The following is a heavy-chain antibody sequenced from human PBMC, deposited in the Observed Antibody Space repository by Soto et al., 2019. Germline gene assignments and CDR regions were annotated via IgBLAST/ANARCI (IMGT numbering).Heavy chain of an antibody. CDR2: ISYDGSNK. D-gene: IGHD1-26*01. CDR1: GLTFSNYA. Sequence: QVQLVESGGGVVQPGRSLRLSCAVSGLTFSNYAMHWVRQAPGKGLEWVAVISYDGSNKYYADSVKGRFTISRDKSKNTLYLLMNSLRAEDTAVYYCAKDRGIVGATTPCYYYGLDVWGQGTTVTVSS. CDR3: AKDRGIVGATTPCYYYGLDV. J-gene: IGHJ6*02. V-gene: IGHV3-30*18.